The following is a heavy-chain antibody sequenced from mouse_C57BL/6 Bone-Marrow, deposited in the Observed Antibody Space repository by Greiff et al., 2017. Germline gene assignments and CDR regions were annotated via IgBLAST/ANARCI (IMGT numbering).Heavy chain of an antibody. CDR1: GYTFTSYD. Sequence: VQVVESGPELVKPGASVKLSCKASGYTFTSYDINWVKQRPGQGLEWIGWIYPRDGSPKYNEKFKGKATLTVDTSSSTAYMELHSLTSEDSAVYFCARLEFDGSSGDWYFDVWGTGTTVTVSS. J-gene: IGHJ1*03. D-gene: IGHD1-1*01. CDR3: ARLEFDGSSGDWYFDV. CDR2: IYPRDGSP. V-gene: IGHV1-85*01.